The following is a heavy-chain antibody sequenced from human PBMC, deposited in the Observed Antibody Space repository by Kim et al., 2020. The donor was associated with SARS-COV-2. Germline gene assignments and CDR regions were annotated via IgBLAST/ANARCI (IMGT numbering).Heavy chain of an antibody. Sequence: PGSVKGRFTISRENAKNSLYLQMNSLRAGDTAVYYCARGGSSRAEDWFDPWGQGTLVTVSS. D-gene: IGHD6-13*01. J-gene: IGHJ5*02. V-gene: IGHV3-13*01. CDR3: ARGGSSRAEDWFDP.